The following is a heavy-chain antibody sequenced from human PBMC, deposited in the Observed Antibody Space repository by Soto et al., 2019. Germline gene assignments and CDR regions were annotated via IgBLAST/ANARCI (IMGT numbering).Heavy chain of an antibody. CDR3: ARHALQRFRPFDY. CDR2: IYYSGST. CDR1: GGSISSYY. J-gene: IGHJ4*02. V-gene: IGHV4-59*08. Sequence: PSETLSLTCTVSGGSISSYYWSWIRHPPGKGLEWIGYIYYSGSTNYNPSLKSRVTISVDTSKNQFSLKLSSVTAADTAVYYCARHALQRFRPFDYWGQGTLVTVSS. D-gene: IGHD3-3*01.